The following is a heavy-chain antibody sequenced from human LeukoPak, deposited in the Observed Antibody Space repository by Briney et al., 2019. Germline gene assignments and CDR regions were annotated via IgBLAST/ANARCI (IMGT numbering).Heavy chain of an antibody. D-gene: IGHD1-20*01. CDR1: GFTFSSYA. Sequence: GGSLRLSCAASGFTFSSYAMHWVRQAPGKGLEWVAVISDDGSNKYCADSVKGRFTISRDNSKNTLYLQMNSLRAEDTAVYYCARDGNWNDGDAFDIWGQGTTVTVSS. CDR3: ARDGNWNDGDAFDI. J-gene: IGHJ3*02. CDR2: ISDDGSNK. V-gene: IGHV3-30-3*01.